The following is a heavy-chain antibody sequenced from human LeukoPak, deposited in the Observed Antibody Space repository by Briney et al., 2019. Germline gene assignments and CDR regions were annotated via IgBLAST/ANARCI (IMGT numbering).Heavy chain of an antibody. Sequence: SETLSLTCAVYGGSFSGYYWSWIRQPPGKGLEWIGEINHSGSTNYNPSLKSRVTISVDTSKNQFSLKLSSVTAADTAVYYCASRRPYVFWWFDPWGQGTLVTVSS. D-gene: IGHD3-9*01. V-gene: IGHV4-34*01. CDR2: INHSGST. CDR3: ASRRPYVFWWFDP. CDR1: GGSFSGYY. J-gene: IGHJ5*02.